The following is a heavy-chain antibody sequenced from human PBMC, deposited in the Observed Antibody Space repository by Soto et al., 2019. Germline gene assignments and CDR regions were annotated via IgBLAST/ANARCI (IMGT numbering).Heavy chain of an antibody. CDR3: AREDRDRETGLVPAAIDGMDV. CDR1: GGTFSRYS. D-gene: IGHD2-2*01. V-gene: IGHV1-69*08. J-gene: IGHJ6*02. Sequence: QVQLVQSGAEVKKPGSSVKVSCEASGGTFSRYSITWVRQAPGHGLEWIGRIIPIFGIPTYAQKFQGRVPITAEESTSTAYMELSSLRSDDTAVYYCAREDRDRETGLVPAAIDGMDVWGQGTTVTVSS. CDR2: IIPIFGIP.